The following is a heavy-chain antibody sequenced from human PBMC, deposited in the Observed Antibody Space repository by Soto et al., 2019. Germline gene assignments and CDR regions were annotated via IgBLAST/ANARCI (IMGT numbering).Heavy chain of an antibody. D-gene: IGHD4-17*01. V-gene: IGHV4-39*01. Sequence: QLQLQESGPGLVKPSETLSLTCTVSGGSISSSSNHWGWIRQPPGKGLEWIGNIYYIENTYYNPSLKRRVTISVDTSKNQFPLRLTSVTAADTAVYYCATHPPYGPLDHWGQGTLVTVSS. CDR2: IYYIENT. CDR1: GGSISSSSNH. J-gene: IGHJ4*02. CDR3: ATHPPYGPLDH.